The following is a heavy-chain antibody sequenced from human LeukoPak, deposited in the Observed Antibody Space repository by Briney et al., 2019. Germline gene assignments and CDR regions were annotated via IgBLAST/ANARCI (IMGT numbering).Heavy chain of an antibody. CDR3: ARVSSQGEAAAAGRYYFDY. V-gene: IGHV3-21*01. D-gene: IGHD6-13*01. J-gene: IGHJ4*02. CDR2: ISSSSSYI. CDR1: GFTFSSYS. Sequence: GGSLRLSCAASGFTFSSYSMNWVRQAPGKGLEWVSSISSSSSYIYYADSVKGRFTISRDNAKNSLYLQMNSLRAEDTAVYYCARVSSQGEAAAAGRYYFDYWGQGTLVTVSS.